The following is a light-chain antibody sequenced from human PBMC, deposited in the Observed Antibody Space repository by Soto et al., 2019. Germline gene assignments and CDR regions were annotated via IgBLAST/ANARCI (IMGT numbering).Light chain of an antibody. CDR3: SSYTITSPLYV. CDR2: EVT. J-gene: IGLJ1*01. V-gene: IGLV2-14*01. Sequence: QSALTQPASVSGSPGQSITISCTGTTSDIGAYNYVSWYQQYPGKAPKLIIYEVTKRPSGVSNRFSGSKSGNTASLTISGLQVEDEADYSCSSYTITSPLYVFGTGTKLTVL. CDR1: TSDIGAYNY.